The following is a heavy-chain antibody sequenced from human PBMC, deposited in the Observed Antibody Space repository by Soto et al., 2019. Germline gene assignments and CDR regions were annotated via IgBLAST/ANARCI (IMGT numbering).Heavy chain of an antibody. D-gene: IGHD1-7*01. CDR1: GGSISSGGYY. CDR2: IYYSGST. V-gene: IGHV4-31*03. J-gene: IGHJ6*02. CDR3: ARDRGITGTTRDYYYYGMDV. Sequence: PSETLSLTCTVSGGSISSGGYYWSWIRQHPGKGLEWIGYIYYSGSTYYNPSLKSRVTISVDTSKNQFSLKLSSVTAADTAVYYCARDRGITGTTRDYYYYGMDVWGQGTTVTVSS.